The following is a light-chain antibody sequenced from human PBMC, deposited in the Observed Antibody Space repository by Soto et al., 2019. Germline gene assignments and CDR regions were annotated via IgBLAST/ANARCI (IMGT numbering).Light chain of an antibody. CDR1: QGVNSY. CDR3: RQRYTAPRT. Sequence: DIQLTQSPSFLSASVGDRVTVTSRASQGVNSYLAWYQQKPGKARHLLIDTPPTLQSGVPSRFSGSGFGTEFTLAFASLQREDFAAYYFRQRYTAPRTFGGGATVAIK. J-gene: IGKJ4*01. V-gene: IGKV1-9*01. CDR2: TPP.